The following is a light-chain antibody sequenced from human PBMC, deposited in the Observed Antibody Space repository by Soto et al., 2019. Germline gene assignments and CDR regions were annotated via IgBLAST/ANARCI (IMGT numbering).Light chain of an antibody. CDR1: SGDVGNNSP. Sequence: QSVLTQPASVSGSPGQSITISCTGTSGDVGNNSPVSWYQQLPGNAPKLIIYEVTKRSSGVSIRFSGSKSGNTASLTISGLQAEDEAEYFCCSYAGGDTFFLFGTGTKVTV. J-gene: IGLJ1*01. CDR2: EVT. CDR3: CSYAGGDTFFL. V-gene: IGLV2-23*02.